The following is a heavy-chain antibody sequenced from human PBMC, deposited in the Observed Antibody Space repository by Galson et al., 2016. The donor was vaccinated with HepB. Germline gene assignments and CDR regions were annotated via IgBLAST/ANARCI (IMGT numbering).Heavy chain of an antibody. Sequence: TLSLTCSVSGASLNTAGFYWSWVRRVPGGRLEWVGYIYFGGATYYNPSLKSRLTISEDTSKNLFSLTLTSVTAADTAVYFCARIPYFYGDLNEADHWGRGTLVTVSS. V-gene: IGHV4-31*03. CDR3: ARIPYFYGDLNEADH. CDR2: IYFGGAT. CDR1: GASLNTAGFY. J-gene: IGHJ4*02. D-gene: IGHD4/OR15-4a*01.